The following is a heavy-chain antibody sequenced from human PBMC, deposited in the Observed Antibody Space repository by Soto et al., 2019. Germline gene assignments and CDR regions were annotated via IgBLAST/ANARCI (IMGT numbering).Heavy chain of an antibody. V-gene: IGHV4-59*01. CDR1: DGTIISYY. CDR3: AREGFGSGSDAFDI. J-gene: IGHJ3*02. Sequence: LVPKSVTCTVVDGTIISYYLSWIRKNPGKGLEWIGYIYYSGSTNYNPSLKSRVTISVDTSKNQFSLKLSSVTAADTAVYYCAREGFGSGSDAFDIWGQGTMVTVSS. D-gene: IGHD3-3*01. CDR2: IYYSGST.